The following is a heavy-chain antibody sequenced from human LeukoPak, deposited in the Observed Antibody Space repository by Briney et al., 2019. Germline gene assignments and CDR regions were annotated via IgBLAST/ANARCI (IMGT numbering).Heavy chain of an antibody. CDR2: IWYDGTNK. CDR3: ARSYCSSTSCYYFDY. Sequence: PGGSLRLSCAASGFTFRSYGMHWVRQAPGKGLEWVAIIWYDGTNKYYADSVKGRFTISRDNSKNTLYLQMNSLRAEDTAVYYCARSYCSSTSCYYFDYWGQGTLVTVSS. D-gene: IGHD2-2*01. J-gene: IGHJ4*02. V-gene: IGHV3-33*01. CDR1: GFTFRSYG.